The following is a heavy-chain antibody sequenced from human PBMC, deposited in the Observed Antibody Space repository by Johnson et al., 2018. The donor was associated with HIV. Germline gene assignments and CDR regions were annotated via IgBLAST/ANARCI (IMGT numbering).Heavy chain of an antibody. V-gene: IGHV3-23*04. D-gene: IGHD2-21*02. CDR3: ARGTVCGGDCYSRAFDI. CDR2: INWNGGST. J-gene: IGHJ3*02. Sequence: VQLVESGGGLVQPGGSLRLSCAASGFTFSSYAMSWVRQAPGKGLEWVSGINWNGGSTGYADSVKGRFTISRDNSKNTLYLQMNSLRAEDTAVYYCARGTVCGGDCYSRAFDIWGQGTMVTVSS. CDR1: GFTFSSYA.